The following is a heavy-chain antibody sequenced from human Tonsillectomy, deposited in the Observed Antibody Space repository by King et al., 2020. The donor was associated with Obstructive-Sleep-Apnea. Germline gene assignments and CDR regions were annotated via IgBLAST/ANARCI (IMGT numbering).Heavy chain of an antibody. CDR1: GYTFTGYY. D-gene: IGHD1-1*01. V-gene: IGHV1-2*04. CDR2: INPNSGGT. CDR3: ARSGTTGTTYNWFDP. J-gene: IGHJ5*02. Sequence: QLVQSGAEVKKPGASVKVSCKASGYTFTGYYMHWVRQAPGQGLEWMGWINPNSGGTNYAQKFQGWVTMTRETSISTAYMELSRLRSDDTAVYYCARSGTTGTTYNWFDPWGQGTLVTVSS.